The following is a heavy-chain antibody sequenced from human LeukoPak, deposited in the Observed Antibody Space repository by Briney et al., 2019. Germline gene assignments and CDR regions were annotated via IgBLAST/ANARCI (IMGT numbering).Heavy chain of an antibody. CDR3: ARGIVVKAFDI. CDR1: GGSISSGGYY. V-gene: IGHV4-31*03. Sequence: SETLSLTCTVSGGSISSGGYYWSWIRQHPGKGLEWIAYIYDSGSTYSKPSLKSRVTISVDTSKNQFSLKLISVTAADTAVYYCARGIVVKAFDIWGQGTMVTVSS. D-gene: IGHD3-22*01. J-gene: IGHJ3*02. CDR2: IYDSGST.